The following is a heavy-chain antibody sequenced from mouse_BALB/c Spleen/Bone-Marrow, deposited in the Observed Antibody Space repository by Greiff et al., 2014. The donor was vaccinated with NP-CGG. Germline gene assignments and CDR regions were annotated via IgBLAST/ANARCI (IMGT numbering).Heavy chain of an antibody. CDR2: ISYSGST. Sequence: EVQLQQSGPGLVEPSQSLSLTCTDTGYSITSDYAWNWIRQFPGNKLGWMGYISYSGSTSYNPSLKSRISITRDTSKNQFFLQLNSVTTEDTATYYCARKALYYAMDYWGQGTSVTVSS. CDR1: GYSITSDYA. V-gene: IGHV3-2*02. CDR3: ARKALYYAMDY. J-gene: IGHJ4*01.